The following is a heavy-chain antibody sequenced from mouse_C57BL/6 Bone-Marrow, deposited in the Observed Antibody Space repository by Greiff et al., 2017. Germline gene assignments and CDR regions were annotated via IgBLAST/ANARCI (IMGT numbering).Heavy chain of an antibody. CDR2: IYPGDGDT. V-gene: IGHV1-80*01. J-gene: IGHJ1*03. D-gene: IGHD1-1*01. CDR1: GYAFSSYW. CDR3: ARVNYYGSSYGYFDV. Sequence: QVQLQQSGAELVKPGASVKISCKASGYAFSSYWMNWVKQRPGKGLEWIGQIYPGDGDTNYNGKFKGKATLTADKSSSTAYMQLSSLTSEDSAVYCCARVNYYGSSYGYFDVWGTGTTVTVSS.